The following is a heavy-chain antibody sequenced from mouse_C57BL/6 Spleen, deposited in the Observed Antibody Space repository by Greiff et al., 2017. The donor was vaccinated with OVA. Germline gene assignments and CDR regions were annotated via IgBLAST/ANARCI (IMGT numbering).Heavy chain of an antibody. CDR2: IYPGDGDT. J-gene: IGHJ4*01. D-gene: IGHD2-5*01. V-gene: IGHV1-80*01. Sequence: QVQLQQSGAELVKPGASVKISCKASGYAFSSYWMNWVKQRPGKGLEWIGQIYPGDGDTNYNGKFKGKATLTADKSSSTDYMQLSSLTSEDSAVYFCARSGAYYSNPNAMDYWGQGTSVTVSS. CDR1: GYAFSSYW. CDR3: ARSGAYYSNPNAMDY.